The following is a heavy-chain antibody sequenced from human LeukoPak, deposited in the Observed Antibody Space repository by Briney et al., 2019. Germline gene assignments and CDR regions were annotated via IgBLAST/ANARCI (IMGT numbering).Heavy chain of an antibody. D-gene: IGHD6-13*01. V-gene: IGHV1-69*01. Sequence: GASVKVSCKASGGTFSSYAISWVRQAPGQGLEWMGGIIPIFGTANYAQKFQGRVTITADESTSTAYMELSSLRSEDTAVYYCVRDQQQLVLGYYYGMDVWGQGTTVTVSS. CDR3: VRDQQQLVLGYYYGMDV. CDR1: GGTFSSYA. CDR2: IIPIFGTA. J-gene: IGHJ6*02.